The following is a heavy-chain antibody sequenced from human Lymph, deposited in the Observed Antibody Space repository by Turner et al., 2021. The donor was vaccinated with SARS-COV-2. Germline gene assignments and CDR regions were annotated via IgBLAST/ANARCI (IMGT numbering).Heavy chain of an antibody. J-gene: IGHJ6*02. V-gene: IGHV3-33*01. Sequence: QLQLVESGGGVVQPGRSLRLSCAASGFTFSSYGMHWVRQAPGKGLEWVAVIWYDGSNKYYADSVKGRFTISRDNSKNPLYLQMNSLRAEDTAVYYCERDGGVGAAGKAYYYGMDVWGQGTTVTVSS. D-gene: IGHD6-13*01. CDR2: IWYDGSNK. CDR3: ERDGGVGAAGKAYYYGMDV. CDR1: GFTFSSYG.